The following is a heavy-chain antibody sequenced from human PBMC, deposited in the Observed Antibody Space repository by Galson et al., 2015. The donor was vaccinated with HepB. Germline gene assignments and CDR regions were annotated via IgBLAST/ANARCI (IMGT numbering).Heavy chain of an antibody. Sequence: SLRLSCAASGFTVSSNYMSWVRQAPGKGLEWVSVIYSGGSTYYADSVKGRFTISRDNPKNTLYLQMNSLRAEDTAVYYCARDMVDTDYGMDVWGQGTTVTVSS. CDR3: ARDMVDTDYGMDV. D-gene: IGHD4/OR15-4a*01. CDR1: GFTVSSNY. V-gene: IGHV3-53*01. CDR2: IYSGGST. J-gene: IGHJ6*02.